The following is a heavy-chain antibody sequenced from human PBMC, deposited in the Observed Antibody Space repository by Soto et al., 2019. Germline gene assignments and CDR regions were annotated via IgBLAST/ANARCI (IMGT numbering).Heavy chain of an antibody. J-gene: IGHJ6*03. CDR1: GGSISSYY. CDR2: IYYSGST. CDR3: ARRHRLAQSQNSFKQGPLYYYYYMDV. V-gene: IGHV4-59*08. D-gene: IGHD2-15*01. Sequence: SETLSLTCTVSGGSISSYYWSWIRQPPGKGLEWIGYIYYSGSTNYNPSLKSQVTLSVDTSKNQFSLKLSSVTAADTAVYYCARRHRLAQSQNSFKQGPLYYYYYMDVWGKGTTVTVSS.